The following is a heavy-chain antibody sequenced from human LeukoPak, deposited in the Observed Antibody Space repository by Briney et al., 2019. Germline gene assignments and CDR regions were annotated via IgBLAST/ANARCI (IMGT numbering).Heavy chain of an antibody. CDR3: ARDSGYSHYNWFDP. D-gene: IGHD5-18*01. J-gene: IGHJ5*02. CDR2: ISYDGSNK. Sequence: GRSLRLSCAASGFTFSSYAMHWGRQAPGKGLERVAVISYDGSNKYYADSVKGRFTISRDNSKNTLYLQMNSLRAEDTAVYYCARDSGYSHYNWFDPWGQGTLVTVSS. CDR1: GFTFSSYA. V-gene: IGHV3-30*04.